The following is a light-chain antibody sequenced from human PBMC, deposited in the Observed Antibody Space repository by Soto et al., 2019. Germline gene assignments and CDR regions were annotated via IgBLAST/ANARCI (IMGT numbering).Light chain of an antibody. CDR1: QSISNW. J-gene: IGKJ1*01. Sequence: DIQMTQSPSTLSASVGDRVTNTCRASQSISNWLAWYQQKPGKAPKLLIYKASSLESGVPSRFTGSGSGTEFTLTISSLQPDDFATYYCQQYDTYWTFGQGTKVVIK. CDR2: KAS. CDR3: QQYDTYWT. V-gene: IGKV1-5*03.